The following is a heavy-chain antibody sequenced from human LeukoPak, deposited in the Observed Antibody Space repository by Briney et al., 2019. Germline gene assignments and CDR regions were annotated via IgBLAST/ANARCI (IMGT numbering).Heavy chain of an antibody. CDR1: GGSISSYY. CDR2: IYTSGST. CDR3: ARDGGRGLVVPAAPGWFDP. Sequence: SETLSLTCTVSGGSISSYYWSWIRQPAGKGLEWIGRIYTSGSTNYNPSLKSRVTMSVDTSKNQFSLKLSSVTAADTAVYYCARDGGRGLVVPAAPGWFDPWGQGTLVTVSS. V-gene: IGHV4-4*07. D-gene: IGHD2-2*01. J-gene: IGHJ5*02.